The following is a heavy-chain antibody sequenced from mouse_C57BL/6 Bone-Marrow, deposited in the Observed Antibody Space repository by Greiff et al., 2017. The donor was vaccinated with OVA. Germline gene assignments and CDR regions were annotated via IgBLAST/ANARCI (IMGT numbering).Heavy chain of an antibody. CDR1: GFTFTDYY. CDR2: IRNKANGYTT. CDR3: ARSTGTYYAMDY. V-gene: IGHV7-3*01. Sequence: LVESGGGLVQPGGSLSLSCAASGFTFTDYYMSWVRQPPGKALEWLGFIRNKANGYTTEYSASVKGRFTISRDNSQSILYLQMNALRAEDSATYYCARSTGTYYAMDYWGQGTSVTVSS. D-gene: IGHD4-1*02. J-gene: IGHJ4*01.